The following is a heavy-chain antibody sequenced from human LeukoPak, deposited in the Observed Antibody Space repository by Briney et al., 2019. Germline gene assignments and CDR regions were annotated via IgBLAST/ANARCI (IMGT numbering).Heavy chain of an antibody. J-gene: IGHJ4*02. D-gene: IGHD6-13*01. CDR1: GGSISSYY. CDR2: IYTSGST. V-gene: IGHV4-4*07. CDR3: ARRSSSWYVFDY. Sequence: SETLSLTCTVSGGSISSYYWSWIRQPAGKGREWIGRIYTSGSTNYNPSLKSRVTISVDTSKNQFSLKLSPVTAADTAVYYCARRSSSWYVFDYWGQGTLVTVSS.